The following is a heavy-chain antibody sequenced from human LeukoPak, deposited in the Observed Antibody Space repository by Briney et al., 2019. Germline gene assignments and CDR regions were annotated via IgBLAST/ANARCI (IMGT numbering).Heavy chain of an antibody. CDR3: SALEWLSERVDY. CDR1: GGSISRGSYY. D-gene: IGHD3-3*01. CDR2: IYTSGST. Sequence: PSQTLSLTCTVSGGSISRGSYYWSWIRQPAGKGLEWIGRIYTSGSTNYNPSLKSRVTISVDTSKNQFSLKLSSVTAADTAVYYCSALEWLSERVDYWGQGTLVTVSS. J-gene: IGHJ4*02. V-gene: IGHV4-61*02.